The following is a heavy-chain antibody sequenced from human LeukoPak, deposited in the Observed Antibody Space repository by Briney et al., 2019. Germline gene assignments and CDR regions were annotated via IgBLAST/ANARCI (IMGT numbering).Heavy chain of an antibody. J-gene: IGHJ6*02. Sequence: ASVKVSCKASGYTFTGYYMHWVRQAPGQGLEWMGWINPNSGGTNYAQKFQGRVTMTRDTSISTAYLELSRLRSDDTAVCYCARVGIGSGWYIRVDYYYYGMDVWGQGTTVTVSS. CDR1: GYTFTGYY. V-gene: IGHV1-2*02. D-gene: IGHD6-19*01. CDR3: ARVGIGSGWYIRVDYYYYGMDV. CDR2: INPNSGGT.